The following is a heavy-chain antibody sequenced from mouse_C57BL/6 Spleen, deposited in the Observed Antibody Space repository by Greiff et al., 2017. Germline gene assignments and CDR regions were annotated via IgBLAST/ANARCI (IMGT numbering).Heavy chain of an antibody. J-gene: IGHJ4*01. V-gene: IGHV1-59*01. D-gene: IGHD2-2*01. Sequence: QVQLKQPGAELVRPGTSVKLSCKASGYTFTSYWMHWVKQRPGQGLEWIGVIDPSDSYTNYNQKFKGKATLTVDTSSSTAYMQLSSLTSEDSAVYYCAGGYGDYYAMDYWGQGTSVTVSS. CDR3: AGGYGDYYAMDY. CDR2: IDPSDSYT. CDR1: GYTFTSYW.